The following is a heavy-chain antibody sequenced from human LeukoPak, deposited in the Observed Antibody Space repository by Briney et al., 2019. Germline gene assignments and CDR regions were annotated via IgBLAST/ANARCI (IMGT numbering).Heavy chain of an antibody. CDR3: ARYADYSNFYYYYYMDV. J-gene: IGHJ6*03. CDR2: IYYSGST. V-gene: IGHV4-59*01. CDR1: GGSISSYY. D-gene: IGHD4-11*01. Sequence: PSETLSLTCTVSGGSISSYYWSWIRQPPGKGLEWIGYIYYSGSTNYNPSLKSRVAISVDTSKNQFSLKLSSVTAADTAVYYCARYADYSNFYYYYYMDVWGKGTTVTVSS.